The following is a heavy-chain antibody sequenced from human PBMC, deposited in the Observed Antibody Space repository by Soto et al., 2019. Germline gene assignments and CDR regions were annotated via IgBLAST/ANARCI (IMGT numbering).Heavy chain of an antibody. J-gene: IGHJ4*02. V-gene: IGHV4-30-2*01. Sequence: SETLSLTCAVSGGSISSGGYPWSWIRQPPGKGLEWIGYIYHSGSTSYNPSLKSRVTISVDRSKNQFSLKLSSVTAADTAVYYCARGMTTVTTIDYWGQGTLVTVSS. CDR2: IYHSGST. D-gene: IGHD4-4*01. CDR3: ARGMTTVTTIDY. CDR1: GGSISSGGYP.